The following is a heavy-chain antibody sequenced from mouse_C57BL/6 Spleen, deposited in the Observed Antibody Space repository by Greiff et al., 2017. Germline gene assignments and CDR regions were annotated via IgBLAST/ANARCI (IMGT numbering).Heavy chain of an antibody. CDR2: IRLKSDIYAT. Sequence: EVMLVESGGGLVQPGGSMKLSCVASGFTFSNYWMNWVRQSPEKGLEWVAQIRLKSDIYATHYAESVKRRFTISRDDSKSSVYLQMNNLRAEDTGMYYCPITTDYFDYWGQGTTLTVSS. CDR1: GFTFSNYW. J-gene: IGHJ2*01. D-gene: IGHD1-1*01. CDR3: PITTDYFDY. V-gene: IGHV6-3*01.